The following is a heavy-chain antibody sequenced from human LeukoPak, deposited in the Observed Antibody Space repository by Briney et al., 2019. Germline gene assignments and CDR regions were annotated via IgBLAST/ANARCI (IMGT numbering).Heavy chain of an antibody. Sequence: GGSLRLSCAASGFTFSSYSMSWVRQAPGKGLEWVSYISDSSFTIYYADSLRGRFTISRDNAKNSLYLQVKSMRAEDTAVYYCARDPGGQGFYYDSSGYYSIWGQGTLVTVSS. CDR1: GFTFSSYS. CDR3: ARDPGGQGFYYDSSGYYSI. J-gene: IGHJ4*02. V-gene: IGHV3-48*01. CDR2: ISDSSFTI. D-gene: IGHD3-22*01.